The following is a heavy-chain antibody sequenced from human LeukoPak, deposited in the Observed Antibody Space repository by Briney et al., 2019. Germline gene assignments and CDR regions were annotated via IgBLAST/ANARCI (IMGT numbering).Heavy chain of an antibody. CDR1: GFTFGSYA. D-gene: IGHD6-13*01. J-gene: IGHJ6*01. CDR3: ARAHSSSWYSGPWGMDV. Sequence: GGSLRLSCAASGFTFGSYAMHWVRQAPGKGRGWLAVISYDGSNKYYADSVKGRFTISRDNSKNMLYLQMNSLRAEDTAVYYCARAHSSSWYSGPWGMDVWGQGTTVTGYS. CDR2: ISYDGSNK. V-gene: IGHV3-30-3*01.